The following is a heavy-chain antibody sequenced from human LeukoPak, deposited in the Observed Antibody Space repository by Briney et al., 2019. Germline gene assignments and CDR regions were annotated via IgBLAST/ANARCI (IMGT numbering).Heavy chain of an antibody. CDR1: GFTFSSYG. D-gene: IGHD3-22*01. CDR2: ISYDGSNK. V-gene: IGHV3-30*03. CDR3: ARPAGTYYYDSSGYTLDY. Sequence: GRSLRLSCAASGFTFSSYGMHWVRQAPGKGLEWVAVISYDGSNKYYADSVKGRFTISRDNSKNTLYPQMNSLRAEDTAVYYCARPAGTYYYDSSGYTLDYWGQGTLVTVSS. J-gene: IGHJ4*02.